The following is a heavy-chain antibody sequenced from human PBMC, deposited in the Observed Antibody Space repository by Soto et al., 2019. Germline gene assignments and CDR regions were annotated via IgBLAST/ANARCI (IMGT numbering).Heavy chain of an antibody. CDR2: ISTYDGST. Sequence: QVQLVQSGAEVKKPGASVKVACKASGFTFTNYFFHWVRQAPRQGLEWMGIISTYDGSTNYVQSLQGRVTMTSDTSTSTVYMELSRLRSEDTAVYYCARGDGRGSSGFYYYYGMDVWGHGTTVTVSS. V-gene: IGHV1-46*01. D-gene: IGHD6-25*01. CDR1: GFTFTNYF. CDR3: ARGDGRGSSGFYYYYGMDV. J-gene: IGHJ6*02.